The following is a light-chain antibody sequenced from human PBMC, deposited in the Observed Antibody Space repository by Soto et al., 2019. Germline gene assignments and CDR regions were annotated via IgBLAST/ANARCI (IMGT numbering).Light chain of an antibody. CDR1: SSDVGGYNL. J-gene: IGLJ3*02. Sequence: QSVLTQPPSASGSPGQSVTISCTGTSSDVGGYNLVSWYQQHPGKAPKLMIYEVSKRPSGVPDRFSGSKSGNTASLTVSGLQAEDEADYYCASFTRSNTWVIGGGTKLTVL. CDR3: ASFTRSNTWV. CDR2: EVS. V-gene: IGLV2-8*01.